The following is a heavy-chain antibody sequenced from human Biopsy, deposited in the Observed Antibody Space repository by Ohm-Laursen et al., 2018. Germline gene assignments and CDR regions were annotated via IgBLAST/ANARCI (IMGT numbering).Heavy chain of an antibody. J-gene: IGHJ4*02. Sequence: GTLSLTCTVSGGSISGYHWSWIRKSPGKGLEWLAYISYTGGITSNPSLNGRATTSLGTSKNQFSLRLIYVTAADTAVYYCARMPHFDYWGQGILVTASS. CDR1: GGSISGYH. V-gene: IGHV4-59*01. D-gene: IGHD2-2*01. CDR3: ARMPHFDY. CDR2: ISYTGGI.